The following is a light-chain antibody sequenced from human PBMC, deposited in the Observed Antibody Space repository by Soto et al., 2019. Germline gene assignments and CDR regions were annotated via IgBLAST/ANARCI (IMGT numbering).Light chain of an antibody. CDR2: AVS. CDR3: CSLTTRDSHV. V-gene: IGLV1-40*01. CDR1: TSNIGAPYD. J-gene: IGLJ1*01. Sequence: QSVLTQPPSVSGAPGQRVSISCTGSTSNIGAPYDVHWYQHLPGRAPKLMIYAVSNRPSGVSNRFSGSKSGNTASLTISGLQAEDEADYYCCSLTTRDSHVFGTGTKVTVL.